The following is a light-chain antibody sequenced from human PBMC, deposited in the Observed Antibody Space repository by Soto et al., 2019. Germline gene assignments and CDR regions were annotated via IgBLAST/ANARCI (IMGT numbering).Light chain of an antibody. CDR2: STS. Sequence: ENVLTQSPGTLSLSPGERATLSCRASQSVSTPYLAWYQQKPGQAPRLLIYSTSTRDSGIPDRFSGSGSETDFTLTISRLEPEDFAVYYCQQYGSSLWTFGQGTKVEIK. CDR3: QQYGSSLWT. V-gene: IGKV3-20*01. CDR1: QSVSTPY. J-gene: IGKJ1*01.